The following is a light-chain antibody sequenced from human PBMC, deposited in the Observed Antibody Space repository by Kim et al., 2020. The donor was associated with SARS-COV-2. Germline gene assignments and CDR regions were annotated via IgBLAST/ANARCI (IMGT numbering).Light chain of an antibody. Sequence: VTISCTGSNSNIGAGYDVHWYQQLPGTAPKLLIYGNSNRPSGVPDRFSGSKSGTSASLAITGLQAEDEADYYCQSYDSSLSGHVVFGGGTQLTVL. V-gene: IGLV1-40*01. J-gene: IGLJ2*01. CDR1: NSNIGAGYD. CDR3: QSYDSSLSGHVV. CDR2: GNS.